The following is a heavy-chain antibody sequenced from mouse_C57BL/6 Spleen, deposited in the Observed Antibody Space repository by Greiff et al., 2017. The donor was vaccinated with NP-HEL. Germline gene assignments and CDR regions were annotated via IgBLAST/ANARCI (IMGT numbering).Heavy chain of an antibody. Sequence: EVKVVESGGGLVKPGGSLKLSCAASGFTFSSYAMSWVRQTPEKRLEWVATISDGGSYTYYPDNVKGRFTISRDNAKNNLYLQMSHLKSEDTAMYYCAREKEGYAMDYWGQGTSVTVSS. J-gene: IGHJ4*01. CDR1: GFTFSSYA. V-gene: IGHV5-4*01. CDR3: AREKEGYAMDY. CDR2: ISDGGSYT.